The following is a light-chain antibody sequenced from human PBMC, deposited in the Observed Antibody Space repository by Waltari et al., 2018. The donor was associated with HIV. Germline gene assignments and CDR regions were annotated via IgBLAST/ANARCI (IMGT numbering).Light chain of an antibody. J-gene: IGLJ1*01. Sequence: QSVLTQPPSASGTPGQRVTISCSGSSSNIGINSVHWYQQLPGAAPTRLIYTNNQRPSGVPDRSPGSKSGTSASLASSGLQSEAEADYYCAAWDDSLNGFVFGAGTKVTVL. CDR3: AAWDDSLNGFV. CDR2: TNN. V-gene: IGLV1-44*01. CDR1: SSNIGINS.